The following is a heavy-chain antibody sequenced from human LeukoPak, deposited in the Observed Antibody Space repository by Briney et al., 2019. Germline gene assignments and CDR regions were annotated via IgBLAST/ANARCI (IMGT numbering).Heavy chain of an antibody. J-gene: IGHJ4*02. CDR3: VTAAGLGVYYFDY. D-gene: IGHD6-13*01. Sequence: GSLRLSCAASGFTFGSYCMNWVRQAPGKGLEWVLSISSSSSYIYYADSVKGRFTISRDNAKNSLYLQMNSLRAEDTAVYYCVTAAGLGVYYFDYWGQGTLVTVSS. V-gene: IGHV3-21*01. CDR2: ISSSSSYI. CDR1: GFTFGSYC.